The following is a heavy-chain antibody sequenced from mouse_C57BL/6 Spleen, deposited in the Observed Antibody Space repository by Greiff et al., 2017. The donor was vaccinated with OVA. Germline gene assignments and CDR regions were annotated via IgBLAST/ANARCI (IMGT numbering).Heavy chain of an antibody. Sequence: DVMLVESGGGLVKPGGSLKLSCAASGFTFSSYAMSWVRQTPEKRLEWVATISDGGSYTYYPDNVKGRFTISRDNAKNNLYLQMSHLKSEDTAMYYCARSSYSNSFDYWGQGTTLTVSS. V-gene: IGHV5-4*03. CDR1: GFTFSSYA. D-gene: IGHD2-5*01. CDR3: ARSSYSNSFDY. CDR2: ISDGGSYT. J-gene: IGHJ2*01.